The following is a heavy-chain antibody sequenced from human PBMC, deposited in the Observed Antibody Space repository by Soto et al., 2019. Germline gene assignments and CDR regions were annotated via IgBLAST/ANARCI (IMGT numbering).Heavy chain of an antibody. V-gene: IGHV3-30*18. D-gene: IGHD1-1*01. CDR1: GFTLSSYG. J-gene: IGHJ3*02. Sequence: ESGGGVVQPGRSLRLSCAASGFTLSSYGMHWVRQAPGKGLEWVAVISYDGSNKYYADSVKDRFTISRDNSKNTLYLQMNSLRAEDTAVYYCANLPYSWNGADAFDIWGQGTLVTVSS. CDR2: ISYDGSNK. CDR3: ANLPYSWNGADAFDI.